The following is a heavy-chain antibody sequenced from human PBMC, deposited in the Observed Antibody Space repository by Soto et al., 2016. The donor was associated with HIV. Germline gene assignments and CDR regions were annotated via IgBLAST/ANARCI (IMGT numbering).Heavy chain of an antibody. CDR2: IRDKTNTYAT. J-gene: IGHJ2*01. CDR3: TRRWDLLNWYFDL. V-gene: IGHV3-73*01. CDR1: GFTFSVST. Sequence: EVQLVQSGGGLVQPGGSLKLSCAASGFTFSVSTLHWVRQASGKGLEWVGLIRDKTNTYATSSAASLKDRFTISRDDLKNTAYLQMDNLKVEDTAIYYCTRRWDLLNWYFDLWGRGTLVSVTS. D-gene: IGHD1-26*01.